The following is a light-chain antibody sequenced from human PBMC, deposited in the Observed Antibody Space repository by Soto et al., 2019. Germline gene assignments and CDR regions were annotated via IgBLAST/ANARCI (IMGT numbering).Light chain of an antibody. CDR2: NAS. CDR3: QQYGRSPFT. CDR1: QSVGRN. J-gene: IGKJ3*01. V-gene: IGKV3-15*01. Sequence: EIVLTQSPATLSVSPGERATLSCRASQSVGRNLAWYQQKPGQAPRVLIYNASTRATGIPATFSGSGSGTEFTLTISSLQSEDFAVYYCQQYGRSPFTFGPGTKVDIK.